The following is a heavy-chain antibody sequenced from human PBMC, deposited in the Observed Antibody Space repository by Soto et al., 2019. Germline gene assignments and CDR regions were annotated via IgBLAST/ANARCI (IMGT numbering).Heavy chain of an antibody. J-gene: IGHJ6*02. CDR1: GGSISSGGYY. CDR2: IYYSGST. V-gene: IGHV4-31*03. CDR3: ARDRITIFGVVTDYYYGMDV. Sequence: PSETLSLTCTVSGGSISSGGYYWSWIRQHPGKGLEWIGYIYYSGSTYYNPSLKSRVTISVDTSKNQFSLKLSPVTAADTAVYYCARDRITIFGVVTDYYYGMDVWGQGTTVTVSS. D-gene: IGHD3-3*01.